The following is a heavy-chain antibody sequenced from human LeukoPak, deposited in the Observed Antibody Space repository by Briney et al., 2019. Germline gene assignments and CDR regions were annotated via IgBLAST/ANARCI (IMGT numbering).Heavy chain of an antibody. V-gene: IGHV3-23*01. J-gene: IGHJ4*02. CDR1: GFTFSSYA. D-gene: IGHD3-16*02. CDR3: AKVRYDYVWGSYRIDYFDY. Sequence: PGGSLRLSCAASGFTFSSYAMSWVRQAPGKGLEWVSAISGSGGSTYYAGSVKGRFTISRDNSKNTLYLQMNSLRAEDTAVYYCAKVRYDYVWGSYRIDYFDYWGQGTLVTVSS. CDR2: ISGSGGST.